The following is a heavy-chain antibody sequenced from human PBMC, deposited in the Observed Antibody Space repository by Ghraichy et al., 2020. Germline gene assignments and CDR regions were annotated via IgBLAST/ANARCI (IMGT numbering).Heavy chain of an antibody. CDR3: ARHWVQLERRSTSSDAFDI. Sequence: TCTVSGGSISSYYWSWIRQPPGKGLEWIGYIYYSGSTNYNPSLKSRVTISVDTSKNQFSLKLSSVTAADTAVYYCARHWVQLERRSTSSDAFDIWGQGTMVTVSS. CDR2: IYYSGST. D-gene: IGHD1-1*01. J-gene: IGHJ3*02. V-gene: IGHV4-59*01. CDR1: GGSISSYY.